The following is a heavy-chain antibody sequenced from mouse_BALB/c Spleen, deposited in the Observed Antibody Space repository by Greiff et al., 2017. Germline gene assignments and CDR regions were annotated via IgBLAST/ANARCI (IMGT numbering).Heavy chain of an antibody. V-gene: IGHV1-18*01. CDR3: ARSRSFYWYFDV. CDR1: GYTLTVYN. J-gene: IGHJ1*01. CDR2: INPNNGGT. Sequence: VQLQQSGPELVKPGASVKIPCKASGYTLTVYNMDWVKQSHGKSLEWIGDINPNNGGTIYNQKFKGKATLTVDKSSSTAYMELRSLTSEDTAVYYCARSRSFYWYFDVWGAGTTVTVSS.